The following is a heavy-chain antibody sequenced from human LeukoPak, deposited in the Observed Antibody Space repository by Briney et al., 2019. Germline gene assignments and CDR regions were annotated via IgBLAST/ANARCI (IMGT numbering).Heavy chain of an antibody. J-gene: IGHJ4*02. D-gene: IGHD2-21*01. CDR3: AKGSRYSRPYYFDF. Sequence: SGGSLRLSCAASGFTFSDYDMSWVRQAPGKGLEWVSAITGDGGDTYQSNSVKGRFAISRDNSKNTLYLQMNSLRAEDTAVYYCAKGSRYSRPYYFDFWGQEILVTVSS. CDR1: GFTFSDYD. CDR2: ITGDGGDT. V-gene: IGHV3-23*01.